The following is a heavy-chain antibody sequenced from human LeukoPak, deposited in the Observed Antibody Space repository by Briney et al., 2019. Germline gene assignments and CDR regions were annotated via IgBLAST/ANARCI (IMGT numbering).Heavy chain of an antibody. Sequence: SETLSLTCTVSGGSISSSSYYWGWIRQPPGKGLEWIGSIYYSGSTYYNPSLKSRVTISVDTSKNQFSLKVSSVTAADTAEYYCARGLAVTGTLKWFDPWGQGTLVTVSS. J-gene: IGHJ5*02. CDR1: GGSISSSSYY. CDR3: ARGLAVTGTLKWFDP. CDR2: IYYSGST. V-gene: IGHV4-39*07. D-gene: IGHD6-19*01.